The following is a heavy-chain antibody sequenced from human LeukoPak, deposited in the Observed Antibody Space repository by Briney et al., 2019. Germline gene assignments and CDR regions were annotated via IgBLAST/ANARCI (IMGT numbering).Heavy chain of an antibody. Sequence: GASVKVSCNASGYTFSSYGISWVRRAPGQGLEWMGWISANNGNTYYAQKLHGRVTMTTDTSTTTAYMELGSLRSDDTAVYYCARDGFYYDSNIDYWGQGTLVTVSS. V-gene: IGHV1-18*01. CDR3: ARDGFYYDSNIDY. J-gene: IGHJ4*02. CDR1: GYTFSSYG. D-gene: IGHD3-22*01. CDR2: ISANNGNT.